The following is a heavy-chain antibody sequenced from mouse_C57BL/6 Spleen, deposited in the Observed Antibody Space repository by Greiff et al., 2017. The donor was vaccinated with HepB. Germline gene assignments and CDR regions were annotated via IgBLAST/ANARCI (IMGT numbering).Heavy chain of an antibody. CDR1: GFTFSDYY. Sequence: EVQLVESGGGLVQPGGSLKLSCAASGFTFSDYYMYWVRQTPEKRLEWVAYISNGGGSTYYPDTVKGRFTISRDNAKNTLYLQMSRLKSEDTAMYYCARQGRTGGFDYWGQGTTLTVSS. CDR2: ISNGGGST. D-gene: IGHD4-1*01. J-gene: IGHJ2*01. V-gene: IGHV5-12*01. CDR3: ARQGRTGGFDY.